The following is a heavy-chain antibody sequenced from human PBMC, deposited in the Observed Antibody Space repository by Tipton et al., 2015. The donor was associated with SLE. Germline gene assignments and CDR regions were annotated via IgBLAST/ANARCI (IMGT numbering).Heavy chain of an antibody. Sequence: SLRLSCAASGFTFSTYWLTWVRQAPGKGLEGVANIKQDGSEKYYVDSVKGRFTISGDSAKNSLSLQMNSLRVEDTGVYYCAREGRPNAFDIWGQRTMVTVSS. V-gene: IGHV3-7*01. J-gene: IGHJ3*02. CDR2: IKQDGSEK. CDR3: AREGRPNAFDI. CDR1: GFTFSTYW.